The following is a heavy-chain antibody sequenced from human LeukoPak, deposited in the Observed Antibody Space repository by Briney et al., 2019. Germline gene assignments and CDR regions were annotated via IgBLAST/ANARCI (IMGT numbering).Heavy chain of an antibody. J-gene: IGHJ4*02. CDR2: IYYSGST. V-gene: IGHV4-39*07. CDR1: GGSINISSYY. CDR3: ARRQYYDILTGYYTPLDY. D-gene: IGHD3-9*01. Sequence: SETLSLTCIVSGGSINISSYYWGWIRQPPGKGLEWIGRIYYSGSTYYNPSLNSRVTISADTSKNQFSLKLSSVTAADTAVYYCARRQYYDILTGYYTPLDYWGQGTLVTVSS.